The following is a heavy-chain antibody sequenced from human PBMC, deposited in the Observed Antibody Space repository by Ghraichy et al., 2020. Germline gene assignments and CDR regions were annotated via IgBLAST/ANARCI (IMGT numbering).Heavy chain of an antibody. D-gene: IGHD3-10*01. Sequence: SQTLSLTCTVSGGSISSYYWSWIRQPPGKGLEWIGYIYYSGSTNYNPSPKSRVTISVDTSKNQFSLKLSSVTAPDTAVYYCALTFSGSYYTVWGQGTLVTVSS. CDR1: GGSISSYY. V-gene: IGHV4-59*01. CDR2: IYYSGST. CDR3: ALTFSGSYYTV. J-gene: IGHJ4*02.